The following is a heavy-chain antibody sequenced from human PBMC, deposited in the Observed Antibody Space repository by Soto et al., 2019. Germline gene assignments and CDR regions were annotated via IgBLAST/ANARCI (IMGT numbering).Heavy chain of an antibody. CDR2: ISYDGSNK. D-gene: IGHD6-19*01. J-gene: IGHJ4*02. V-gene: IGHV3-30*18. CDR1: GFTFSSYG. Sequence: VQLVESGGGVVQPGRSLRLSCAASGFTFSSYGMHWVRQAPGKGLEWVAVISYDGSNKYYADSVKGRFTISRDNSKNTLYLQMNSLRAEDTAVYYCAKSPSKGAIAVDDYWGQGTLVTVSS. CDR3: AKSPSKGAIAVDDY.